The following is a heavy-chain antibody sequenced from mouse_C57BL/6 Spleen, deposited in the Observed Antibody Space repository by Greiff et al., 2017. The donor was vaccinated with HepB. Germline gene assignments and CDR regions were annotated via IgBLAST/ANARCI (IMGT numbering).Heavy chain of an antibody. CDR3: TPNYYGPHYYAMDY. CDR1: GFTFSDAW. Sequence: EVKLQESGGGLVQPGGSMKLSCAASGFTFSDAWMDWVRQSPEKGLEWVAEIRNKANNHATYYAESVKGRFTISRDDSKSSVYLQMNSLRAEHTGIYYCTPNYYGPHYYAMDYWGQGTSVTVSS. J-gene: IGHJ4*01. V-gene: IGHV6-6*01. CDR2: IRNKANNHAT. D-gene: IGHD1-1*01.